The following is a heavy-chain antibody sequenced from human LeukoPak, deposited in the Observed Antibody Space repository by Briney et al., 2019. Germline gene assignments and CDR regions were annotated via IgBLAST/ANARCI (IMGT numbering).Heavy chain of an antibody. J-gene: IGHJ6*03. V-gene: IGHV4-4*07. CDR1: GGSISSYY. CDR2: IYPTGST. CDR3: ARVGGDCGGDCYHYYSMDV. Sequence: SETLSLTCSVSGGSISSYYWSWIRQSAGKGLEWIGRIYPTGSTNYNPSLKSRVTISGDKSKSQFSLKLSSVTAADTAVYYCARVGGDCGGDCYHYYSMDVWGKETTVTVSS. D-gene: IGHD2-21*02.